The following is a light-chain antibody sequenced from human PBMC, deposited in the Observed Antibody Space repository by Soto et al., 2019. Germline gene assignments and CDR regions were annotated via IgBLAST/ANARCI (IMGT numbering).Light chain of an antibody. V-gene: IGLV1-47*01. CDR2: RDN. J-gene: IGLJ3*02. CDR1: NSNIESNY. CDR3: ATWDDSLSGWV. Sequence: QAVVTQPPSASGTPGQGVRISCSGSNSNIESNYVYWYQQFPGTAPKLLISRDNQRPSGVPDRFSGSKSGTSASLAISGLRSDDEADYYCATWDDSLSGWVFGGGTKLTVL.